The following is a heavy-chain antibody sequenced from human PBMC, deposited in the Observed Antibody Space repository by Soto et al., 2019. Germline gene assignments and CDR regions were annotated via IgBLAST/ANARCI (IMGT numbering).Heavy chain of an antibody. Sequence: SETLSLTCTVSGGSISSYYWSWIRQPPGKGLEWIGYIYYSGSTNYNPSLKSRVTISVDTSKNQFSLKLSSVTAADTAVYYCARDFYGSGRSGWFDPWGQGTLVTVSS. D-gene: IGHD3-10*01. CDR1: GGSISSYY. CDR3: ARDFYGSGRSGWFDP. J-gene: IGHJ5*02. V-gene: IGHV4-59*12. CDR2: IYYSGST.